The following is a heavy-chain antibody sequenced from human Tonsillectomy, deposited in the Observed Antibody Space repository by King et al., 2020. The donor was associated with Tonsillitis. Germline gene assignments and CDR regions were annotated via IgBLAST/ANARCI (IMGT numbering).Heavy chain of an antibody. D-gene: IGHD3-22*01. CDR2: ISYDGSNK. V-gene: IGHV3-30*18. Sequence: GQLVQSGGGVVQPGRSLRLSCAASGFTFSSYGMHWVRQAPGKGLEWVAVISYDGSNKYYADSVKGRFTISRDNSKNTLYLQMHSLRAEDTAVYYCAKGYDSSGYYSEYFDLWGGGTLVSVSS. CDR1: GFTFSSYG. CDR3: AKGYDSSGYYSEYFDL. J-gene: IGHJ2*01.